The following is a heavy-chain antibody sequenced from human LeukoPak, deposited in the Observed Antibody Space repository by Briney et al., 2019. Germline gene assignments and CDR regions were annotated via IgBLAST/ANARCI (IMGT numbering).Heavy chain of an antibody. J-gene: IGHJ4*02. D-gene: IGHD2-2*01. CDR1: GFTFSSYA. Sequence: PGRSLRLSCAASGFTFSSYAMHWVRQAPGKGLEWVAVISYDGSNKYYADSVKGRFTVSRDNAKNSLYLQMNSLRAEDTAVYYCARDWGSSTSCYHYWGQGTLVTVSS. V-gene: IGHV3-30*04. CDR2: ISYDGSNK. CDR3: ARDWGSSTSCYHY.